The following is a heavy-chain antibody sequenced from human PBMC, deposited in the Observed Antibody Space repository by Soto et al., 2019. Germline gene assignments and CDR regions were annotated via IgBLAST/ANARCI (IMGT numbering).Heavy chain of an antibody. V-gene: IGHV1-18*01. CDR1: GYTFTCYG. CDR3: ARAPGIAAAGNVFDY. J-gene: IGHJ4*02. CDR2: ISAYNGNT. D-gene: IGHD6-13*01. Sequence: ASVKVSCKASGYTFTCYGISWERQAPGQGLEWMGWISAYNGNTNYAQKLQGRVTMTTDTSTSTDYMELRSLRSDDTAVYYFARAPGIAAAGNVFDYWGQGNLITFAS.